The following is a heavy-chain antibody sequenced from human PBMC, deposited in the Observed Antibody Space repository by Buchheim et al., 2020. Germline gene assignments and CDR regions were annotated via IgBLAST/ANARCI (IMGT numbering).Heavy chain of an antibody. CDR1: GYTFTSYD. CDR2: MNPNSGNT. J-gene: IGHJ6*02. Sequence: QVQLVQSGAEVKKPGASVKVSCKASGYTFTSYDINWVRQATGQGLEWMGWMNPNSGNTVSAQKFQGRVTLPRNTSISSAYMELRSLRSEDTAVYYCARYRAVAALVESQYYYYGMDVWGQGTT. V-gene: IGHV1-8*01. D-gene: IGHD6-19*01. CDR3: ARYRAVAALVESQYYYYGMDV.